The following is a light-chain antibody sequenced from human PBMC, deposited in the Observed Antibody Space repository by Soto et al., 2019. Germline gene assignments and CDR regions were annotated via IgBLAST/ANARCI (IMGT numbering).Light chain of an antibody. CDR2: YDD. J-gene: IGLJ1*01. CDR3: AAWDDSLNV. V-gene: IGLV1-36*01. Sequence: QSVLTQPPSVSEAPRQRVTISCSGSSSNIGNNAVNWYQQLPGKAPKLLIYYDDLLPSGVSDRFSGSKSGTSASLAISGLQSEDEADYYCAAWDDSLNVFGTGTKVTVL. CDR1: SSNIGNNA.